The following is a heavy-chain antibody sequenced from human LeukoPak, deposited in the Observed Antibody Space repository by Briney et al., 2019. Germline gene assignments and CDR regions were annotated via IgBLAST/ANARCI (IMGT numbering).Heavy chain of an antibody. CDR3: ARGPYSSSWYPLRGAFDI. J-gene: IGHJ3*02. D-gene: IGHD6-13*01. V-gene: IGHV4-4*07. CDR1: GGSISSYY. Sequence: PSETLSLTCTVSGGSISSYYWSWIRQPAGKGLEWIGRIYTSGSTNYNPSLKSRVTMSVDTSKNQFSLKLSSVTAADTAAYYCARGPYSSSWYPLRGAFDIWGQGTMVTVSS. CDR2: IYTSGST.